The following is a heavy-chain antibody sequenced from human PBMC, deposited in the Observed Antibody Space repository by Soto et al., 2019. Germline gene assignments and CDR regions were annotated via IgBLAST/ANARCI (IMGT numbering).Heavy chain of an antibody. CDR1: GGSISSSYYY. CDR2: FYYSGST. Sequence: QLLESGPGLVKPSETLSLTCTVSGGSISSSYYYWGWIRQPPGKGLEWIGSFYYSGSTYYNPSLKSRVTISVDTAKNQFSLKLSSVTAEDTAVYYCARWGRSSSSLRDAFDIWGQGTMVTVSS. J-gene: IGHJ3*02. V-gene: IGHV4-39*01. CDR3: ARWGRSSSSLRDAFDI. D-gene: IGHD6-6*01.